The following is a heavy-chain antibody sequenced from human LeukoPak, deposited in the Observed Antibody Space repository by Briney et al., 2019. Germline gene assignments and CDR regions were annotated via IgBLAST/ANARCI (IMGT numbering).Heavy chain of an antibody. D-gene: IGHD3-3*01. J-gene: IGHJ5*02. CDR3: ARHEGPKPGDFWSGYYRTWFDP. V-gene: IGHV1-18*01. CDR1: GYTFTSYG. Sequence: ASVKVSCKASGYTFTSYGISWVRQAPGQGLEWMGWISAYNGNTNYAQKLQGRVTMTTDTSTSTAYMELRSLRSDDTAVYYCARHEGPKPGDFWSGYYRTWFDPWGQGTLVTVSS. CDR2: ISAYNGNT.